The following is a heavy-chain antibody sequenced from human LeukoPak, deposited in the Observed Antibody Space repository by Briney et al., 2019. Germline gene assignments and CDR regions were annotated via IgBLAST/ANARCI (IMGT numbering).Heavy chain of an antibody. CDR3: ARYGLHYYGSGRLDY. Sequence: GGSLRLSCAASGFTFSSYSMNWVRQAPGKGLEWVSYISSSGSTIYYADSVKGRFTISRDNAKNSLYLQMNSLRAEDTAVYYCARYGLHYYGSGRLDYWGQGTLVTVSS. J-gene: IGHJ4*02. CDR2: ISSSGSTI. CDR1: GFTFSSYS. D-gene: IGHD3-10*01. V-gene: IGHV3-48*04.